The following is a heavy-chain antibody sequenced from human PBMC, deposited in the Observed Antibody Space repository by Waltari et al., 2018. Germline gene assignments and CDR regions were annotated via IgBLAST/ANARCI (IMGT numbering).Heavy chain of an antibody. CDR2: ISGSGGST. D-gene: IGHD3-3*01. Sequence: EVQLLESGGGLVQPGGSLRLSCAASGFTFSSYAMSWVRQAPGKGLEWVSAISGSGGSTYYADSVKGRLTISRDNSKNTLYLQMNSLRAEDTAVYYCAKDRDLVTIFGSTDYWGQGTLVTVSS. J-gene: IGHJ4*02. CDR1: GFTFSSYA. V-gene: IGHV3-23*01. CDR3: AKDRDLVTIFGSTDY.